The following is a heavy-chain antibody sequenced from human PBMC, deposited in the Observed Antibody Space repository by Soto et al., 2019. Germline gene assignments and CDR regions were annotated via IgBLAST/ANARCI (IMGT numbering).Heavy chain of an antibody. D-gene: IGHD6-25*01. CDR2: IYYSGST. CDR1: GGSISSSSYY. V-gene: IGHV4-39*01. J-gene: IGHJ4*02. CDR3: ARLGTAGIAARDY. Sequence: PSETLYLTCTVSGGSISSSSYYWSWIRQPPGKGLEWIGSIYYSGSTYYNPSLKSRVTISVDTSKNQFSLKLSSVTAADTAVYYCARLGTAGIAARDYWGQGTLVTVSS.